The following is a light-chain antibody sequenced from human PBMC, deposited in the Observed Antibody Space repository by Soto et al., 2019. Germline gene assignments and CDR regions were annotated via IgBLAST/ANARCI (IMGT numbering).Light chain of an antibody. J-gene: IGKJ4*01. Sequence: DIQITQYPYSLSASVGDRVTITCQASQDISNYLNWYQQKPGKAPKLLIYDASNLETGVPSRFSGSGSGTYFTFTISSLQPEDIATYYCQQYDNLPPKLTFGGGTKADIK. CDR2: DAS. CDR1: QDISNY. V-gene: IGKV1-33*01. CDR3: QQYDNLPPKLT.